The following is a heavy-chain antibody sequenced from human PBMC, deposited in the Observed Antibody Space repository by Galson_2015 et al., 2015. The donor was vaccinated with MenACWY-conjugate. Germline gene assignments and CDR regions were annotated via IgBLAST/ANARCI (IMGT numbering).Heavy chain of an antibody. CDR2: INQDGSDE. J-gene: IGHJ1*01. CDR1: GFTVSRYW. D-gene: IGHD4-11*01. V-gene: IGHV3-7*03. CDR3: ARVDYNANGNVY. Sequence: SLRLSCAASGFTVSRYWMTWVRLAPGKGLEWVANINQDGSDESYVDSVKGRFAISKDNAKNSMFLQMNRLTAEDTAVYYCARVDYNANGNVYWGQGTLVTVSS.